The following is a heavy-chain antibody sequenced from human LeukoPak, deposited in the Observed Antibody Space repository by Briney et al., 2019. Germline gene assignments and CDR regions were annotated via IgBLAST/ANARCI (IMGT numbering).Heavy chain of an antibody. J-gene: IGHJ6*03. D-gene: IGHD3-10*01. V-gene: IGHV4-39*07. CDR1: GGSFSEYGIS. Sequence: SCKASGGSFSEYGISWVRQAPGKGLEWIGSIYYSGSTYYNPSLKSRVTISVDTSKNQFSLKLSSVTAADTAVYYCARVFGYYYYYMDVWGKGTTVTVSS. CDR3: ARVFGYYYYYMDV. CDR2: IYYSGST.